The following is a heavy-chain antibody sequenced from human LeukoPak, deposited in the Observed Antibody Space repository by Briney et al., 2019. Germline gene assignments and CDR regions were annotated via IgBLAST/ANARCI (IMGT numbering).Heavy chain of an antibody. CDR2: IIPILGIA. D-gene: IGHD3-22*01. CDR1: GGTFSSYA. V-gene: IGHV1-69*04. CDR3: ARANSSGYYSKWFDP. J-gene: IGHJ5*02. Sequence: SVKVSCKASGGTFSSYAISWVRQAPGQGLEWMGRIIPILGIANYAQKFQGRVTITADKSTSTAYMELSSLRSEDTAVYYCARANSSGYYSKWFDPWGQGTLVTVSS.